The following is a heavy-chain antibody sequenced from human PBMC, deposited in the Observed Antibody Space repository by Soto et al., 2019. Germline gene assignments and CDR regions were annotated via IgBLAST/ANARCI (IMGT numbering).Heavy chain of an antibody. CDR1: GFTFSSYG. CDR2: IWYNGSNK. CDR3: ARDRYNAYGMDV. V-gene: IGHV3-33*01. Sequence: QVQLVESGGGVVQPGRSLRLSCAASGFTFSSYGMHWVRQAPGKGLEWVAVIWYNGSNKYYADSVKGRFTISRDNSKNTLYLQMNSLRAEDTAVYYCARDRYNAYGMDVWGQGTTVTVSS. J-gene: IGHJ6*02. D-gene: IGHD1-20*01.